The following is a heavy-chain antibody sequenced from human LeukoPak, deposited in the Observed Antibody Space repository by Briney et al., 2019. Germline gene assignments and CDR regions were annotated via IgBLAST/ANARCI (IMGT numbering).Heavy chain of an antibody. Sequence: PSETLSLTCAVSGGSISSYYWSWIRQPAGKGLEWIGRIYTSGSTNYNPSLKGRVTMSVDTSKNQFSLKLSSVTAADTAVYYCARATVYYGSAYYFDYWGQGTLVTVSS. V-gene: IGHV4-4*07. J-gene: IGHJ4*02. D-gene: IGHD3-10*01. CDR2: IYTSGST. CDR3: ARATVYYGSAYYFDY. CDR1: GGSISSYY.